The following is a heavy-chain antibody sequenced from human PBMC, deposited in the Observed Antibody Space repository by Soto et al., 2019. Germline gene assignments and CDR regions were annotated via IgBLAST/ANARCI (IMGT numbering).Heavy chain of an antibody. D-gene: IGHD6-6*01. CDR3: ARVGQYSSSGADYYYYYGMDV. Sequence: ASVKVSCKASGYTFTSYGISWVRQAPGQGLEWMGWISAYNGNTKYAQKFQGRVTITRDTSTSTAYMELSSLRSEDTAVYYCARVGQYSSSGADYYYYYGMDVWGQGTTVTVSS. CDR1: GYTFTSYG. J-gene: IGHJ6*02. CDR2: ISAYNGNT. V-gene: IGHV1-18*01.